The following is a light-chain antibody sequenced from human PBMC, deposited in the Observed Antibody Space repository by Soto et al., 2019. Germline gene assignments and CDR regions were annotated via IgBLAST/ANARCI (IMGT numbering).Light chain of an antibody. CDR1: SSDVGGYKP. CDR3: CSHTASTTRI. CDR2: VVT. Sequence: QSALTQPASVSGSPGQSITISCPGTSSDVGGYKPVSWYQHHPGKAPKLMIFVVTTRPSGGSNRFSGSKSGDTASLTISGLQADDEADYYCCSHTASTTRIFGTGTKVTVL. V-gene: IGLV2-14*01. J-gene: IGLJ1*01.